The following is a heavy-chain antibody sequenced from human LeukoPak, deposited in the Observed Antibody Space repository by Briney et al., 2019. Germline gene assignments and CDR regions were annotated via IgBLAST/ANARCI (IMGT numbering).Heavy chain of an antibody. CDR3: AGDGDDSSGYYADY. J-gene: IGHJ4*02. V-gene: IGHV1-2*04. CDR2: INPNSGGT. CDR1: GYTFTGYY. Sequence: GASVKVSCRASGYTFTGYYMHWVRQAPGQGLEWMGWINPNSGGTNYAQKFQGWVTMTRDTSISTAYMELSRPRSDDTAVYYCAGDGDDSSGYYADYWGQGTLVTVSS. D-gene: IGHD3-22*01.